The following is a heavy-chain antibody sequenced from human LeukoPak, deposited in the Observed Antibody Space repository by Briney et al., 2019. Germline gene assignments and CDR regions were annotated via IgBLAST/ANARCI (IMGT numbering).Heavy chain of an antibody. CDR1: GFTFSSYA. J-gene: IGHJ3*02. CDR3: ARDDWRGNYGDYISRAFDI. V-gene: IGHV3-30-3*01. Sequence: GGSLRLSCAASGFTFSSYAMHCVRQAPGKGLEWVAVISYDGSNKYYADSVKGRFTISRDNSKNTLYLQMNSLRAEDTAVYYCARDDWRGNYGDYISRAFDIWGQGTMVTVSS. D-gene: IGHD4-17*01. CDR2: ISYDGSNK.